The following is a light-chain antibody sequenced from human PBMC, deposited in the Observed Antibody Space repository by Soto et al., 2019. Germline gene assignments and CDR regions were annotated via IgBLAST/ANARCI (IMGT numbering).Light chain of an antibody. CDR3: CAYAGSNTLV. J-gene: IGLJ2*01. CDR1: SSDVGSYNL. Sequence: QSALTQPASVSGSPGQSITISCTGTSSDVGSYNLVSWYQQHPGKAPKPMIYEGNKRPSGVSNRFSASKSGNTASLTISGLQAEDEADYYCCAYAGSNTLVFGGGTKLTVL. V-gene: IGLV2-23*01. CDR2: EGN.